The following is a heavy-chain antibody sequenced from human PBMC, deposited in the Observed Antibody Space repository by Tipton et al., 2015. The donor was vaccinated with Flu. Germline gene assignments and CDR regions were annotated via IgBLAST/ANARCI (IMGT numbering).Heavy chain of an antibody. CDR3: AREGMSTVTTHWFDP. J-gene: IGHJ5*02. CDR2: INTDGSST. V-gene: IGHV3-74*01. Sequence: SLRLSCAVSGFSFKNYWMHWVRQAPGKGLEWVSRINTDGSSTSYAESVKGRFTISRDNAKNTLYLQMNSLRAEDTALYHCAREGMSTVTTHWFDPWGQGTLVTVSS. D-gene: IGHD4-17*01. CDR1: GFSFKNYW.